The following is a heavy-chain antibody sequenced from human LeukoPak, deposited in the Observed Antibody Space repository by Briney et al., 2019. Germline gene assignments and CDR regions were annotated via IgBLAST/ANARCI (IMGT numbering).Heavy chain of an antibody. CDR2: INSDGSNT. D-gene: IGHD3-22*01. V-gene: IGHV3-74*01. Sequence: PGGSLRLSCAASGFTFSSYWMHWVRQAPGKGLVWVSHINSDGSNTTYADSVKGRFTISRDNAKNTLYLQMSSLRAEDTAVYYCVRDLVDSGYYGMDVWGQGTTVTVSS. CDR1: GFTFSSYW. CDR3: VRDLVDSGYYGMDV. J-gene: IGHJ6*02.